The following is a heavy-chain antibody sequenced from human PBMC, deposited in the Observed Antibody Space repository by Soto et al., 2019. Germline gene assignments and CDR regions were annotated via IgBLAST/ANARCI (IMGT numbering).Heavy chain of an antibody. CDR3: APWTKGHAHPGYSIVGN. J-gene: IGHJ4*02. V-gene: IGHV3-30*03. D-gene: IGHD2-21*01. CDR2: ISYDGNNE. CDR1: GFTFSGYG. Sequence: PGGCLRLSCSPSGFTFSGYGMHWVRQATGKRLEWVAVISYDGNNEYYAGSVKGRFTISRDNSKNKLFLHTNSPRVEVTAAYYCAPWTKGHAHPGYSIVGNWGQRTLV.